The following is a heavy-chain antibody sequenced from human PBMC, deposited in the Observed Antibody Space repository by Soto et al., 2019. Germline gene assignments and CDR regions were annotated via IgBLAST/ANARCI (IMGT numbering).Heavy chain of an antibody. J-gene: IGHJ6*02. D-gene: IGHD3-22*01. Sequence: SETLSLTCTVSGGSIRNGDYYWGWIRQPPGKGLEWIGYIYYSGSTYYNPSLKSRVTISVDTSKNQFSLKLSSVTAADTAVYYCAREPVYYATLSYGMDVWGQGTTVTSP. V-gene: IGHV4-30-4*01. CDR1: GGSIRNGDYY. CDR2: IYYSGST. CDR3: AREPVYYATLSYGMDV.